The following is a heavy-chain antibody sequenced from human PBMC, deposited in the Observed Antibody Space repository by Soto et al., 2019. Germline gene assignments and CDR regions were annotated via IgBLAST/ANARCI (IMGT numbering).Heavy chain of an antibody. J-gene: IGHJ6*02. CDR2: INPNSGGT. Sequence: RASVKVSCKASGYTFTDHYLHWVRQAPGQGLEWMGWINPNSGGTNYAQKFQGRVTMTRDTSISTAYMELSRLRSDDTAVYYCARDHYRTIYDILTGYSYYYYGMDVWGQGTTVTVSS. D-gene: IGHD3-9*01. V-gene: IGHV1-2*02. CDR1: GYTFTDHY. CDR3: ARDHYRTIYDILTGYSYYYYGMDV.